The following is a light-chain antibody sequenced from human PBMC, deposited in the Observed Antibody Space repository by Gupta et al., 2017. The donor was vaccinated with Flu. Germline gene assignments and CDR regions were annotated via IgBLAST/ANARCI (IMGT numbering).Light chain of an antibody. CDR2: DVS. J-gene: IGLJ2*01. Sequence: ITISCTGTSSDVGGYDYVSWYQQHPGKAPKLMIYDVSNRPSGVSNRFSGSKSGNTASLTISGVQAEDEADYYCNSYSSSSTLIVFGGGTKLTVL. CDR1: SSDVGGYDY. V-gene: IGLV2-14*03. CDR3: NSYSSSSTLIV.